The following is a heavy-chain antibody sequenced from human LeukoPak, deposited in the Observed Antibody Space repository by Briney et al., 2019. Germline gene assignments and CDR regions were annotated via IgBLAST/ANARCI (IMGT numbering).Heavy chain of an antibody. CDR3: ARVESSRDYYGPNWFDP. J-gene: IGHJ5*02. V-gene: IGHV4-38-2*02. CDR2: IYHSGST. D-gene: IGHD3-10*01. Sequence: SETLSLTCTVSGDSISSGHYWGWIQQPPGKGLEWIGSIYHSGSTYYSPSLRSRVTISVDTSKNQFSLKLSSVTAADTAMYYCARVESSRDYYGPNWFDPWGQGTLVTVSS. CDR1: GDSISSGHY.